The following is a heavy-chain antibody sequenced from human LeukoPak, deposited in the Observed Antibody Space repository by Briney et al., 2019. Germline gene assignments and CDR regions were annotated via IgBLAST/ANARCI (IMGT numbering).Heavy chain of an antibody. CDR2: ISGSGGST. J-gene: IGHJ4*02. Sequence: GGSLRLSCAASGFTFSSYGMSWVRQAPGKGLEWVSAISGSGGSTYYADSVKGRFTISRDNSKNTLYLQMNSLRAEDTAVYYCAKDPKLNAYSGSYRRGGYFDYWGQGTLVTVSS. CDR3: AKDPKLNAYSGSYRRGGYFDY. CDR1: GFTFSSYG. V-gene: IGHV3-23*01. D-gene: IGHD1-26*01.